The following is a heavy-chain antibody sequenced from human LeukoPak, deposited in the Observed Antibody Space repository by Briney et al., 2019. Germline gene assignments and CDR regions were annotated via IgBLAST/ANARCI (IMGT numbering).Heavy chain of an antibody. J-gene: IGHJ6*03. CDR2: ISGSGGST. CDR1: GFTFSTYW. D-gene: IGHD2-2*01. V-gene: IGHV3-23*01. CDR3: AKSGTGCSSTSCYMAWGLDYYYYMDV. Sequence: GGSLRLSCAASGFTFSTYWLSWVRQAPGKGLEWVSAISGSGGSTYYADSVKGRFTISRDNSKNTLYLQMNSLRAEDTAVCYCAKSGTGCSSTSCYMAWGLDYYYYMDVWGKGTTVTVSS.